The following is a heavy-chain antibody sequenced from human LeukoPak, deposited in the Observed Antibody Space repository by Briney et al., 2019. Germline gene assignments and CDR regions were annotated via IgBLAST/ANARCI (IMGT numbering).Heavy chain of an antibody. V-gene: IGHV3-23*01. D-gene: IGHD3-22*01. Sequence: GGSLRLSCTASGFTFSSYAMSWVRQAPGKGLEWVSAISGSGGSTYYAGSVKGRFTISRDNSKNTLYLQMNSLRAEDTAVYYCANADDSSGYYELPLDYWGQGTLVTVSS. J-gene: IGHJ4*02. CDR1: GFTFSSYA. CDR3: ANADDSSGYYELPLDY. CDR2: ISGSGGST.